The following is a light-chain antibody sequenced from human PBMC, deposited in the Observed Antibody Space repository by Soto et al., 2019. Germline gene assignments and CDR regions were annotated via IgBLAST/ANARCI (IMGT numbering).Light chain of an antibody. J-gene: IGKJ2*01. Sequence: EIVMTQSPATLSLSPGERAALSCRASQSINSELAWYHQKPGQPPRLLIYGASTRATGDPARFTGSESGSEFTLTISGLQSEDFAVYYCQQGHNWPLTFGQGTRLEI. V-gene: IGKV3-15*01. CDR2: GAS. CDR1: QSINSE. CDR3: QQGHNWPLT.